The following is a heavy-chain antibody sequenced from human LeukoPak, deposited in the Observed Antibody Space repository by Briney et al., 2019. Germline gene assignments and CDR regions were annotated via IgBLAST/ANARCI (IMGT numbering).Heavy chain of an antibody. CDR3: ARASGWSFDY. D-gene: IGHD6-19*01. V-gene: IGHV4-34*01. J-gene: IGHJ4*02. CDR1: GGSFSGYY. Sequence: SETLSLTCAVYGGSFSGYYWSWIRQPPGKGLEWIGEINHSGSTNYNPSLKSRVTISVDTSKNQFSLKLSSVTAADTAVYYCARASGWSFDYWGQGTLATVSS. CDR2: INHSGST.